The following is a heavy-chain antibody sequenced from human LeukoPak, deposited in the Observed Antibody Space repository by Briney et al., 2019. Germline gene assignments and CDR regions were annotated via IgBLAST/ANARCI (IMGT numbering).Heavy chain of an antibody. CDR3: ARDRTSEAFDI. CDR2: IQQAGSQK. CDR1: GFTLCNYW. D-gene: IGHD2-2*01. J-gene: IGHJ3*02. V-gene: IGHV3-7*01. Sequence: PGGSLRLSCAASGFTLCNYWTSWVRQAPGKGLEWVANIQQAGSQKYYVDSVKGRFTISRDNAKNSLYLQMNSLRAEDTAVYYCARDRTSEAFDIWGQGTMVTVSS.